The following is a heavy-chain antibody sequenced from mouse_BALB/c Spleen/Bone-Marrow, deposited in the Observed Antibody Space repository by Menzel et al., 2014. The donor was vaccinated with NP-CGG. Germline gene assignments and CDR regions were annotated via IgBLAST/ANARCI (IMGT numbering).Heavy chain of an antibody. V-gene: IGHV8-8*01. CDR3: AGIRYDDESYAMDY. CDR1: GFSLSTSGMG. D-gene: IGHD2-14*01. J-gene: IGHJ4*01. Sequence: QVTLKECGPGILQPSQTLSLTCSFSGFSLSTSGMGVGWIRQPSGKGLEWLAHIWRDDAKCYNPALKSRLTISKDTSSGQVFLKTASVDTADTATYYCAGIRYDDESYAMDYWGQGTSLTVSS. CDR2: IWRDDAK.